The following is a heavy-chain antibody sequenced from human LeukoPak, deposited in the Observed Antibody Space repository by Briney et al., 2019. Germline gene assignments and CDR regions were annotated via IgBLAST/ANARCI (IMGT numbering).Heavy chain of an antibody. V-gene: IGHV1-69*13. J-gene: IGHJ4*02. Sequence: SVKVSCKASGGTFSSYAISWVRQAPGQGLEWMGGIIPIFGTANYAQKFQGRVTITADESTSTAYMELSRLRADDTAVYYCARGGYRGYRVWGQGTLVTVSS. CDR2: IIPIFGTA. CDR3: ARGGYRGYRV. D-gene: IGHD6-25*01. CDR1: GGTFSSYA.